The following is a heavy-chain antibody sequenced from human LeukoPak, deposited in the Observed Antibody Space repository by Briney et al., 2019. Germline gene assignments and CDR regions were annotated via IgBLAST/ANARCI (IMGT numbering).Heavy chain of an antibody. CDR2: VKQDGSEK. Sequence: PGGSLRLSCAASGFTFSNYWMSWVRQAPGKGLEWVANVKQDGSEKYYEDSVKGRFTISRDNAKNSLYLQMNSLRAEDTAVYYCASSGHSSSYNWFDPWGQGTLVTVSS. CDR1: GFTFSNYW. D-gene: IGHD2-15*01. CDR3: ASSGHSSSYNWFDP. V-gene: IGHV3-7*01. J-gene: IGHJ5*02.